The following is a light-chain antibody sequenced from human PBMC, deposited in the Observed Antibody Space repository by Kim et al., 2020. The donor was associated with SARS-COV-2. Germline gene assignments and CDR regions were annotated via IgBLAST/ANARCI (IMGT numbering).Light chain of an antibody. J-gene: IGKJ5*01. V-gene: IGKV3-11*01. CDR2: DAS. CDR1: QSVVTY. Sequence: VVRQSPATLSFSPGERATLSCRASQSVVTYLAWYQQKPAQAPRLLIYDASKRATGIPARFRGSGYGTDFTLTIGTLEPEDFAVYYCQQRSNFGQATRLEIK. CDR3: QQRSN.